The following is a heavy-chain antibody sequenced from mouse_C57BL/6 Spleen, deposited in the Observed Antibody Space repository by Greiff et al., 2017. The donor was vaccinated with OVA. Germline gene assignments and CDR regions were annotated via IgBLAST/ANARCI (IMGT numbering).Heavy chain of an antibody. D-gene: IGHD3-2*02. J-gene: IGHJ4*01. Sequence: VQLQQSGPELVKPGASVKISCKASGYAFSSSWMNWVKQRPGKGLEWIGRIYPGDGDTNYNGKFKGKATLTADKSSSTAYMQLSSLTSEDSAVYFCARSCSSGYGYAMDYWGQGTSVTVSS. CDR3: ARSCSSGYGYAMDY. CDR1: GYAFSSSW. V-gene: IGHV1-82*01. CDR2: IYPGDGDT.